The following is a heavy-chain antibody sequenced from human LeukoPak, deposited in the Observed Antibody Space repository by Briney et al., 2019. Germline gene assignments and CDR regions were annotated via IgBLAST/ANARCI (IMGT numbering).Heavy chain of an antibody. V-gene: IGHV4-34*01. D-gene: IGHD3-22*01. J-gene: IGHJ4*02. CDR3: ARLYYDSSGYYQICYFDY. CDR2: INHSGST. CDR1: GGSFSDYY. Sequence: SETLSLTCAVYGGSFSDYYWARIRQSPGKGLEWIGQINHSGSTNYNPSLKSRVTISVDTSKNQFSLNLSSVTAADTAVYYCARLYYDSSGYYQICYFDYWGQGTLVTVSS.